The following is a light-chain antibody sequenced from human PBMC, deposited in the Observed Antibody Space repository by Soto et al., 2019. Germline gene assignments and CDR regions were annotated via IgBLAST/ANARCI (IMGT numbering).Light chain of an antibody. CDR2: DAS. J-gene: IGKJ3*01. V-gene: IGKV3-11*01. CDR3: QHRHN. CDR1: QSVSID. Sequence: EVVLTQSPATLSLSPGDRATLSCRASQSVSIDFAWYQQKPGQAPRLLIYDASNRATGIPARLSGSGSGTDFTLTISSLEQEDFAVYYCQHRHNFGPGTKVDIK.